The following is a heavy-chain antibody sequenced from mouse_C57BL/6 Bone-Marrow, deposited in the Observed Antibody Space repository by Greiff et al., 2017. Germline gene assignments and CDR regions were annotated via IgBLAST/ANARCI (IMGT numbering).Heavy chain of an antibody. V-gene: IGHV1-69*01. D-gene: IGHD2-4*01. CDR1: GYTFTSYW. J-gene: IGHJ3*01. CDR2: IDPSDSYT. CDR3: GGYDYDAY. Sequence: VQLQQPGAELVMPGASVKLSCKASGYTFTSYWMHWVKQRPGQGLEWIGEIDPSDSYTNYNQKFKGKSTLTVDNSSSTAYMQPSRLTAEDSGVYCWGGYDYDAYWGQGTLVTVSA.